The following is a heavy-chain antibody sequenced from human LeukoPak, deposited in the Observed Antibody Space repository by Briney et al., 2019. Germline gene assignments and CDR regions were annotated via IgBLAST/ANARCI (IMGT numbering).Heavy chain of an antibody. V-gene: IGHV3-49*04. CDR2: IRSKAYGGTT. CDR3: TRDRDDYGGNYYYGMDV. CDR1: GFTFGDYA. D-gene: IGHD4-17*01. J-gene: IGHJ6*02. Sequence: PGRSLRLSCTASGFTFGDYAMSWVRQAPGKGLEWVGFIRSKAYGGTTEYAASVKGRFTISRDDSKSIAYLQMNSLKTEDTAVYYCTRDRDDYGGNYYYGMDVWGQGTTVTVSS.